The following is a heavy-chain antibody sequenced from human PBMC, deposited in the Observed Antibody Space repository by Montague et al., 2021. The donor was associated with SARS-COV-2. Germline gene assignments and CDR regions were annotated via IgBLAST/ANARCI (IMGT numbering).Heavy chain of an antibody. CDR2: IYYGGST. D-gene: IGHD3-22*01. Sequence: SETLSLTCTVSGGSISSRGYYWGWIRQPPGKGLEWIGSIYYGGSTYYNPSLKSRVTISVATSKNQFSLKLSSVTAADTAVYYCARFPTSYYYDSKAAPATPDAFDIWGQGTMVTVSS. CDR3: ARFPTSYYYDSKAAPATPDAFDI. V-gene: IGHV4-39*01. J-gene: IGHJ3*02. CDR1: GGSISSRGYY.